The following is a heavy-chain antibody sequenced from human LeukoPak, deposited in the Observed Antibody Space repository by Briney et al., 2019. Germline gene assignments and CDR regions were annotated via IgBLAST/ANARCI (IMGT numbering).Heavy chain of an antibody. J-gene: IGHJ4*02. D-gene: IGHD3-9*01. CDR1: GGSMNSYY. CDR2: IYYSGST. CDR3: ARHVWLQPFDY. V-gene: IGHV4-59*08. Sequence: SETLSLTCSVSGGSMNSYYWSWIRQSPGKGLEWIGYIYYSGSTNYSPSLKSRVTISVDTSKNQFSLKLSSVTAADTAVYYCARHVWLQPFDYWGQGTLVTVSS.